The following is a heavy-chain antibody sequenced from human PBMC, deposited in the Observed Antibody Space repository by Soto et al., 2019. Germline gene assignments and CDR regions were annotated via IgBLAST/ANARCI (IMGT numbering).Heavy chain of an antibody. CDR1: GGSISEKY. CDR2: IVANGHT. D-gene: IGHD6-13*01. CDR3: VASLAASGLNWLDP. J-gene: IGHJ5*02. V-gene: IGHV4-4*07. Sequence: QLQLQESGPGLVKASETLSLTCIVSGGSISEKYWNWVRQPPGKGLEWIGLIVANGHTDYNPSLKSRVTMSVDASKNQFSLRLTSMTTADTAVYYCVASLAASGLNWLDPWGRGTLVTVSS.